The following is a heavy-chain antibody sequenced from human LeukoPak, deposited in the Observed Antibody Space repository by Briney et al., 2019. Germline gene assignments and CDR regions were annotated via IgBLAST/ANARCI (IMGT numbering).Heavy chain of an antibody. CDR2: FDPEDGET. CDR1: GYTLTELS. J-gene: IGHJ5*02. D-gene: IGHD3-16*02. Sequence: ASVKVSCKVSGYTLTELSMHWVRQAPGKGLEWMGGFDPEDGETIYAQKFQGRVTMTEDTSTDTAYMELSSLRSEDTAVYYCARRESYYDYVWGSYRYSWFDPWGQGTLVTVSS. CDR3: ARRESYYDYVWGSYRYSWFDP. V-gene: IGHV1-24*01.